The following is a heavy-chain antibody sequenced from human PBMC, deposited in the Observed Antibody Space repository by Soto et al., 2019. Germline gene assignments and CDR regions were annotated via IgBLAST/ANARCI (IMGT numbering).Heavy chain of an antibody. CDR1: GGSISSGTYY. CDR2: IHYSGST. Sequence: PSETLSLTCTVSGGSISSGTYYWGWIRQPPGKGLEWIATIHYSGSTYYNPSLKSRVTISLDTSKNQFSLKLSSVTAADTAVYYCEGLPAAPLFGFSHMDVWGKGTTVTVSS. D-gene: IGHD2-2*01. J-gene: IGHJ6*03. V-gene: IGHV4-39*01. CDR3: EGLPAAPLFGFSHMDV.